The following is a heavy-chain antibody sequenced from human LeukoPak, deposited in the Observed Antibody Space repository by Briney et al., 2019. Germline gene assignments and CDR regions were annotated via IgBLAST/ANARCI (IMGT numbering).Heavy chain of an antibody. V-gene: IGHV1-69*13. CDR1: GGTFSSYA. J-gene: IGHJ3*02. D-gene: IGHD6-19*01. CDR2: IIPIFGTA. Sequence: ASVKVSCKASGGTFSSYAISWVRQAPGQGLEWMGGIIPIFGTANYAQKFQGRVTITADESTSTAYMELSSLRSEDTAVYYCARAMQWPFAFDIWGQGTMVTVSS. CDR3: ARAMQWPFAFDI.